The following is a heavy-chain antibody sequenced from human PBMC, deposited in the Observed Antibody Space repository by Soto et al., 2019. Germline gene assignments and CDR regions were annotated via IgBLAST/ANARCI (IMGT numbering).Heavy chain of an antibody. Sequence: GASVKVSCKASGFTFTSSAVQWVRQARGQRLEWIGWIVVGSGNTNYAQKFQERVTITRDMSTSTAYMELSSLRSEDTAVYYCAADRGSSSPNYYSYGMDVWGQGTTVTVSS. CDR1: GFTFTSSA. CDR3: AADRGSSSPNYYSYGMDV. V-gene: IGHV1-58*01. CDR2: IVVGSGNT. D-gene: IGHD6-6*01. J-gene: IGHJ6*02.